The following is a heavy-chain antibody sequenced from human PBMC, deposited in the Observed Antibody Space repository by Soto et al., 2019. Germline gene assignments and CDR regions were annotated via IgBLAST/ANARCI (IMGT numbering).Heavy chain of an antibody. D-gene: IGHD3-16*01. V-gene: IGHV4-34*01. Sequence: SETLSLTCAVYGGFLSESYWTWIRQPPGKGLEWIGEINHVGGTNYNPSLKSRVTMSVDTSKNQFSLRLISVTAADTAMYFCVRIRYQLPSSVLWLDPWGQGTTVTVSS. CDR3: VRIRYQLPSSVLWLDP. J-gene: IGHJ5*02. CDR1: GGFLSESY. CDR2: INHVGGT.